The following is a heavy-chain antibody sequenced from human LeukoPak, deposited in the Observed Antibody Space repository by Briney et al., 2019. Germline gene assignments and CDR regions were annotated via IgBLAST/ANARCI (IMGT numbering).Heavy chain of an antibody. CDR3: ARVEGIGLYGMDV. V-gene: IGHV1-69*13. CDR1: GGTFSSYA. CDR2: IIPIFGTA. J-gene: IGHJ6*02. D-gene: IGHD2-21*01. Sequence: VASVKVSCKASGGTFSSYAISWVRQAPGQGLEWMGGIIPIFGTANYAQKFQGRVTITADESTSTAYMELRSLRSDDTAVYYCARVEGIGLYGMDVWGQGTTVSVSS.